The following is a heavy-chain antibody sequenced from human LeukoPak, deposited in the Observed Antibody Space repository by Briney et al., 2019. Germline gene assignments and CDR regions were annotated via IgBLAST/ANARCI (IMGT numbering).Heavy chain of an antibody. V-gene: IGHV3-20*04. Sequence: GGSLRLSCAASGFTFDDYGMSWVRQAPGKGLEWVSGINWNGGSTGYADSVKGRFTISRDNAKNSLYLQMNSLRAEDTALYYFAGEGGDEARKFDFWGRGTLVTVSS. CDR1: GFTFDDYG. D-gene: IGHD2-21*02. J-gene: IGHJ4*02. CDR3: AGEGGDEARKFDF. CDR2: INWNGGST.